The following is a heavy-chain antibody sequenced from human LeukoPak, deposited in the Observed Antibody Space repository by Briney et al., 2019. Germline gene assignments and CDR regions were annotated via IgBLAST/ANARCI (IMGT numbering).Heavy chain of an antibody. CDR3: ATLSSDIVPPC. V-gene: IGHV3-23*01. CDR2: ISGSGGST. D-gene: IGHD2-8*01. J-gene: IGHJ4*02. Sequence: QTGGSLRLSCAASGFTFSSYAMSWVRQAPGKGLEWVSAISGSGGSTYCADSVKGRFTISRDNSKNSLYLQMNSLRAEDTAVYYCATLSSDIVPPCWGQGTLVTVPS. CDR1: GFTFSSYA.